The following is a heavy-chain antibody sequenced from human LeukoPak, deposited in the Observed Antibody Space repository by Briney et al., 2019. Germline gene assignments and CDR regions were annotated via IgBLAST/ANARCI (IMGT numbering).Heavy chain of an antibody. D-gene: IGHD3-10*01. J-gene: IGHJ4*02. CDR3: AKGSYFGSGNHFDK. CDR1: GFSFSNYG. CDR2: VQYDESKK. V-gene: IGHV3-30*02. Sequence: RSGGSLRLSCAASGFSFSNYGMHWVRQTPGKGLEWVAFVQYDESKKYYADSVKGRLTVSRDNSNNTLYLQLNSLSAEDTAVYYCAKGSYFGSGNHFDKWGQGTLVTVSS.